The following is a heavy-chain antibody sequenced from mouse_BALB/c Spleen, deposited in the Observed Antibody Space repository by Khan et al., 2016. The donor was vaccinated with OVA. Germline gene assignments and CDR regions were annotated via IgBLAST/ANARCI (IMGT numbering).Heavy chain of an antibody. J-gene: IGHJ4*01. V-gene: IGHV9-3-1*01. Sequence: QIQLVQSGPELKKPGETVQISCKTSGFTFTNYGMNWVKRAPGKGLKWMGWINTYTGEPTFAHDFKGRFAFSLETSASTAYLQINSLKNEDTATYFCARVGYNGTMDCWGQGTSVTVSS. CDR1: GFTFTNYG. CDR2: INTYTGEP. D-gene: IGHD2-14*01. CDR3: ARVGYNGTMDC.